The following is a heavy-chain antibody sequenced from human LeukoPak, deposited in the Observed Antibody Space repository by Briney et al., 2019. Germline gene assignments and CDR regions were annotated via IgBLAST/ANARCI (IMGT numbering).Heavy chain of an antibody. V-gene: IGHV3-30*18. Sequence: PGGSLRLSCAASGFTFSSYGMHWVRQAPGKGLEWVAVISYDGSNKYYADSVKGRFTISRDNSKNTLYLQMNSLRAEDTAVYYCAKGGVGARAQHHRFDYWGQGTLVTVSS. CDR1: GFTFSSYG. D-gene: IGHD1-26*01. CDR2: ISYDGSNK. J-gene: IGHJ4*02. CDR3: AKGGVGARAQHHRFDY.